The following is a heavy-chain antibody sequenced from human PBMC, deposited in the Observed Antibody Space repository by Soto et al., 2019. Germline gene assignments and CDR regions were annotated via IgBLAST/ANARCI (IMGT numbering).Heavy chain of an antibody. CDR3: ARTRDLYRAAADY. CDR2: IYPGDSGT. Sequence: GESPKISCKGSGYSFTSYWIGWVRQMPGKGLEWMGIIYPGDSGTRYSPSFQGQVTISADKSISTAYLQWSSLKASDTAMYYCARTRDLYRAAADYWGQGTLVTVS. J-gene: IGHJ4*02. CDR1: GYSFTSYW. V-gene: IGHV5-51*01. D-gene: IGHD2-2*02.